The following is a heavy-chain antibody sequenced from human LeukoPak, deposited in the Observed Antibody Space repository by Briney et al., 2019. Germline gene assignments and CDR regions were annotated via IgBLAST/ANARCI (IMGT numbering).Heavy chain of an antibody. J-gene: IGHJ4*02. D-gene: IGHD3-22*01. CDR3: AKLLYYYDSSQPY. Sequence: GGSLRLSCVTSGFTFTNHWMSWVRQAPGKGLEWVSAISGSGGSTYYADSVKGRFTISRDNSKNALYLQMNSLRAEDTAVYYCAKLLYYYDSSQPYWGRGTLVTVSS. CDR1: GFTFTNHW. V-gene: IGHV3-23*01. CDR2: ISGSGGST.